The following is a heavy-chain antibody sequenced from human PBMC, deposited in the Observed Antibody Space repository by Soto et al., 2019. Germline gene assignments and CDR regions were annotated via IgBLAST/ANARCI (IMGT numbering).Heavy chain of an antibody. J-gene: IGHJ6*02. Sequence: QVQVVQSAAEVREPGSSVMVSCKTSGDAFGNHTISWVRQAPGHGLEWMGGIIPIFGTLNYAQKFQDRLTLTADESATTSYMKLDSLRPDDSAMYYCARAGSDSAKYFYYGMDVWGRGTAVTVSS. V-gene: IGHV1-69*01. CDR2: IIPIFGTL. CDR3: ARAGSDSAKYFYYGMDV. CDR1: GDAFGNHT. D-gene: IGHD6-25*01.